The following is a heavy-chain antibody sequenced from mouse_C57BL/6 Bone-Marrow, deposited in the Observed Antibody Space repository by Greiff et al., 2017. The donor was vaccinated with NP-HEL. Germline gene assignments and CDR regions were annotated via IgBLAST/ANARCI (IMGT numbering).Heavy chain of an antibody. CDR2: FHPYNDDT. CDR3: ARGGNYWYYFDY. D-gene: IGHD2-1*01. Sequence: QVQLKQSGAELVKPGASVKMSCKASGYTFTTYPIEWVKQNHGKSLEWIGNFHPYNDDTEYNEKFKNKATLTVEKSSSPVYLERSRLTADDSSVYYCARGGNYWYYFDYWGQGTTLTVSS. V-gene: IGHV1-47*01. J-gene: IGHJ2*01. CDR1: GYTFTTYP.